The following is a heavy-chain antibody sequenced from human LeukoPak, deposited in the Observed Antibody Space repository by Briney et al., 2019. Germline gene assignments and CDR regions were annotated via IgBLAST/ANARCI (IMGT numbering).Heavy chain of an antibody. J-gene: IGHJ4*02. CDR2: ITKKADGGTA. V-gene: IGHV3-15*01. CDR3: TRGPRPFDY. CDR1: GFNFSNAW. Sequence: GGSLRLSCAASGFNFSNAWMTWVRQAPGKGLEWVGRITKKADGGTAVYAPPVNGRFTISRDDSKDMLYLQMNSLKTEDTAVYYCTRGPRPFDYWGQGTLVTVSS.